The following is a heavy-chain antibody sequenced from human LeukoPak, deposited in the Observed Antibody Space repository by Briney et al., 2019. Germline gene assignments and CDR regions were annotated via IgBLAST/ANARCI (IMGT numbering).Heavy chain of an antibody. CDR2: ISYDGSNK. CDR1: GFTFSSYG. Sequence: PGGSLRLSCAASGFTFSSYGMHWVRQAPGKGLEWVAVISYDGSNKYYADSVKGRFTISRDNSKNTLYLQMNSLRAEDTAVYYCAKAGEVDGCNFVHWGQGTLVTVSS. J-gene: IGHJ4*02. D-gene: IGHD5-24*01. CDR3: AKAGEVDGCNFVH. V-gene: IGHV3-30*18.